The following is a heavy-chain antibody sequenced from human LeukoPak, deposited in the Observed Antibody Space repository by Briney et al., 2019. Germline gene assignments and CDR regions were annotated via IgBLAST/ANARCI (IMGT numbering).Heavy chain of an antibody. Sequence: GGSLRLSCAASGFTFNTFNMNWVRQAPGKGLEWVSSISSGGDYIYYADSVKGRFTTSRDNAKNSLYLQLNSLRVEDTAVYYCARGHYDVLAGSYKWTPDYWGQGTLVTVSS. CDR3: ARGHYDVLAGSYKWTPDY. CDR1: GFTFNTFN. V-gene: IGHV3-21*01. CDR2: ISSGGDYI. J-gene: IGHJ4*02. D-gene: IGHD3-9*01.